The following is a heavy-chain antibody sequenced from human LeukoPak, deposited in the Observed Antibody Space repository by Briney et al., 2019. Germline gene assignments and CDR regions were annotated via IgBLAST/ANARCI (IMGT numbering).Heavy chain of an antibody. CDR1: GGSISSSTYY. CDR2: IFYSGST. Sequence: SETLSLTCTVSGGSISSSTYYWGWIRQPPGKGLEWIGTIFYSGSTYYNPSLKSRLTISVDTSKNQFSLKLSSVTAADTAVYYCARDNRYFDPGVYYYNGMDVWGQGTTVTVSS. J-gene: IGHJ6*02. CDR3: ARDNRYFDPGVYYYNGMDV. V-gene: IGHV4-39*07. D-gene: IGHD3-9*01.